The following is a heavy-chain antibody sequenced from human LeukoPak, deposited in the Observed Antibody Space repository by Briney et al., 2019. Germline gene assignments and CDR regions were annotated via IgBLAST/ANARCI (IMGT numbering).Heavy chain of an antibody. Sequence: GGSLRLSCAASGFTFSSYAMSWVRQAPGKGLEWVSSISGSGGSTYYADSVKGRFTISRDNSKNTLYLQMNSLRDEDTAVYYCAKEFSSSWYYYFDYWGQGTLVTVSS. CDR3: AKEFSSSWYYYFDY. V-gene: IGHV3-23*01. D-gene: IGHD6-13*01. CDR2: ISGSGGST. CDR1: GFTFSSYA. J-gene: IGHJ4*02.